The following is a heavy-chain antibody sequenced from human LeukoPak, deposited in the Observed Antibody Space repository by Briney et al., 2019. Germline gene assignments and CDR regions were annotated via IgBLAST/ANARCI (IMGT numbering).Heavy chain of an antibody. Sequence: SETLTLTCNASGGSISSYYWSWIRQPAGKGLEWIGRIYTSGSTNYNPSLKSRVTMSVDTSKNQFSMKLSSVTAADTAVYYCARERYCSSTSCLDYWGQGTLVTVSS. J-gene: IGHJ4*02. V-gene: IGHV4-4*07. CDR1: GGSISSYY. CDR3: ARERYCSSTSCLDY. D-gene: IGHD2-2*01. CDR2: IYTSGST.